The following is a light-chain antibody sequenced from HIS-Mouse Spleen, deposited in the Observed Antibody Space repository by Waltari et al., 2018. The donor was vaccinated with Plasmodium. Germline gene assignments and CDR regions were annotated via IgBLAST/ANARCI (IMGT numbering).Light chain of an antibody. V-gene: IGKV1-5*03. CDR2: KAS. CDR3: QQYNSYSWT. J-gene: IGKJ1*01. CDR1: QSISSW. Sequence: DIQMHQSPSTLSASVGDIVNITCRASQSISSWLAWYQQKPGKAPKLLIYKASSLESGVPSRFSGSGSGTEFTLTISSLQPDDFATYYCQQYNSYSWTFGQGTKVEIK.